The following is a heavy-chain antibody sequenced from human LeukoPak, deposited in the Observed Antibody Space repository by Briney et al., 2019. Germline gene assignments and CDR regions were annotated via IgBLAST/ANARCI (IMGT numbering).Heavy chain of an antibody. CDR2: IKQDGIET. D-gene: IGHD1-1*01. Sequence: PGGSLRLSCAGSGFSFRNYWINWVRQAPGKGLEWVANIKQDGIETNYVDSVKGRFSMSRDNAKNTLYLQMNSLRAEDTAVYYCRIWNPYGGVDYWGQGTLVTVSS. V-gene: IGHV3-7*01. CDR3: RIWNPYGGVDY. J-gene: IGHJ4*02. CDR1: GFSFRNYW.